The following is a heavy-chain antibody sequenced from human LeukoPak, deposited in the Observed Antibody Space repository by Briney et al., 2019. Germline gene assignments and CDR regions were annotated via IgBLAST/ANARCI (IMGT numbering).Heavy chain of an antibody. CDR3: VRAKYCNSTICSQGGIDY. V-gene: IGHV3-64D*09. J-gene: IGHJ4*02. CDR1: GFTFSRYA. D-gene: IGHD2/OR15-2a*01. CDR2: INTNGGST. Sequence: PGGSLRLSCSASGFTFSRYAMHWVRQAPGRGLEYVSAINTNGGSTYYADSVKGRFTISRDNSKNTLYLQMSSLRAEDTDVYYCVRAKYCNSTICSQGGIDYWGQGTLVTVSS.